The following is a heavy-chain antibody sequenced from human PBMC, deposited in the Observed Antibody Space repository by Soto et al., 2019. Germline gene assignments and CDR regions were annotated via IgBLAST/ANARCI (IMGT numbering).Heavy chain of an antibody. CDR1: GFTFSSYE. V-gene: IGHV3-48*03. CDR2: ISSSGSTI. CDR3: ARVEVPFSGYYPY. Sequence: GSLRLSCAASGFTFSSYEMNWVRQAPGKGLEWVSYISSSGSTIYYADSVKGRFTISRDNAKNSLYLQMNSLRAEDTAVYYCARVEVPFSGYYPYWGQGTLVTVSS. D-gene: IGHD3-22*01. J-gene: IGHJ4*02.